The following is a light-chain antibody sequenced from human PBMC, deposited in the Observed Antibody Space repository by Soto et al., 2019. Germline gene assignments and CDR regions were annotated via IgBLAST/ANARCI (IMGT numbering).Light chain of an antibody. CDR1: QPITSRY. CDR2: RTF. CDR3: QQYDTSPPT. Sequence: IVLTQSPGTLSLSPGERARLSCRASQPITSRYLAWYQHQPGQAPRLLIYRTFARAPGIPDRFSGGGSGTDFTLTISRLEREDFAVYYCQQYDTSPPTFGQGTRLEIK. J-gene: IGKJ5*01. V-gene: IGKV3-20*01.